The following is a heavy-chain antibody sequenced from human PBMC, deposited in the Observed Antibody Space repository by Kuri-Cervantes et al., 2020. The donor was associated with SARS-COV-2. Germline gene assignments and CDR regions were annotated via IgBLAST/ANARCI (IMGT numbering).Heavy chain of an antibody. CDR2: IYDSGST. CDR3: ARAYGLLRYIYYMDV. J-gene: IGHJ6*03. V-gene: IGHV4-39*02. D-gene: IGHD4-17*01. CDR1: GGSISSSGYY. Sequence: SETLSLTCIVSGGSISSSGYYWGWIRQPPGKGLEWIGNIYDSGSTHYNPALKSRVTISVDMSKNQFSVKLSSVTAADTAVYYCARAYGLLRYIYYMDVWGRGTTVTVSS.